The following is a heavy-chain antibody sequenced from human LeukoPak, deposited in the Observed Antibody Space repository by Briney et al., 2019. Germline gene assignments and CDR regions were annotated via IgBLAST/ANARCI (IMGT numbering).Heavy chain of an antibody. CDR3: VRDGSSWGNFDY. D-gene: IGHD7-27*01. CDR2: ISSSGSTI. J-gene: IGHJ4*02. CDR1: GFTFSSYE. V-gene: IGHV3-48*03. Sequence: GGSLRLSCAASGFTFSSYEMNWVRQAPGKGLEWVSYISSSGSTIYYADSVKGRFTISRDNAKNSLYLQMNSLRTEDTAVYYCVRDGSSWGNFDYWGQGTLVSVSS.